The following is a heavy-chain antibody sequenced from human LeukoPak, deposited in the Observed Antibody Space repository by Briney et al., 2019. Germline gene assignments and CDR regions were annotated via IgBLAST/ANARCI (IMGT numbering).Heavy chain of an antibody. CDR3: ARVQNPYSYYDSSGPKFNYYYYYYMDV. V-gene: IGHV3-7*01. CDR1: GFTFSSYW. CDR2: IKQDGSEK. Sequence: PGGSLRLSCAASGFTFSSYWMSWVRQAPGKGLEWVANIKQDGSEKYYVDSVKGRFTISRDNAKNSLYLQMNSLRAEDTAVYYCARVQNPYSYYDSSGPKFNYYYYYYMDVWGKGTTVTISS. J-gene: IGHJ6*03. D-gene: IGHD3-22*01.